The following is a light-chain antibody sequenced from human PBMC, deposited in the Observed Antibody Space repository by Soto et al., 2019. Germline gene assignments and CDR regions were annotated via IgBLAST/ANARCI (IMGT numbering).Light chain of an antibody. Sequence: DIQMTQSPSTLSASVGDGVTITCRASQNLSVWLAWYQQRPGKAPKFLIYDASSLETGVPSRFSGSGSGTEFTLTIRSLQPDDFANYYCQQYDSSSPTFGQGTKLEIK. V-gene: IGKV1-5*01. J-gene: IGKJ2*01. CDR3: QQYDSSSPT. CDR2: DAS. CDR1: QNLSVW.